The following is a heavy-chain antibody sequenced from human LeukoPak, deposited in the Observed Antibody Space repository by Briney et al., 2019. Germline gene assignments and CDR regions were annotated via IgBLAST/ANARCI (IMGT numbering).Heavy chain of an antibody. J-gene: IGHJ5*02. CDR2: IYTSGST. V-gene: IGHV4-4*09. CDR3: ARIYDSSGYYGP. CDR1: GGSISSYY. D-gene: IGHD3-22*01. Sequence: SETLSLTCTVSGGSISSYYWSWIRQAPGKGLEWIGYIYTSGSTNYNPSLKSRVTISVDTSKNQFSLKLSSVTAADTAVYYCARIYDSSGYYGPWGQGTLVTVSS.